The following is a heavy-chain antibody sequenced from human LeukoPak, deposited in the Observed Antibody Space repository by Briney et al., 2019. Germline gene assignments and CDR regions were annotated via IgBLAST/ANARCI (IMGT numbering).Heavy chain of an antibody. D-gene: IGHD1-14*01. CDR1: GFTFSTYV. CDR2: IRYDGSNK. V-gene: IGHV3-30*02. CDR3: ARRAGIYSHPYDY. Sequence: GGSLRLSCAVSGFTFSTYVMHWVRQAPGKGLEWVAFIRYDGSNKYYADSVRGRFTISRDNSKNTLFLQMNSLRAEDTAVYYCARRAGIYSHPYDYWGQGTLVTVSS. J-gene: IGHJ4*02.